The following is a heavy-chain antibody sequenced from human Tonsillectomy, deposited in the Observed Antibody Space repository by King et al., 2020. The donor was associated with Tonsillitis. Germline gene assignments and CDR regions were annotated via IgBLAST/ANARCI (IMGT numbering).Heavy chain of an antibody. CDR3: ARVGGSGWYGVDY. Sequence: VQLQESGPGLVKPSETLSLTCTVSGGSISSYYWSWIRQPPGKGLEWIGYIYYSGNTNYNPSLKSRVTISVDTSKNQFSLKLSSVTAADTAVYYCARVGGSGWYGVDYWGQGTLVTVSS. CDR2: IYYSGNT. V-gene: IGHV4-59*01. CDR1: GGSISSYY. D-gene: IGHD6-19*01. J-gene: IGHJ4*02.